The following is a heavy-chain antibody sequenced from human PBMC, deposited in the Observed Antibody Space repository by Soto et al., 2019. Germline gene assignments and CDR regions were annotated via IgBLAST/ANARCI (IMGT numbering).Heavy chain of an antibody. D-gene: IGHD2-15*01. Sequence: ASVKVSCKASGGTFSSYAISWVRQAPGQGLEWMGGIIPIFGTANYAQKFQGRVTITADESTGTAYMELSSLRSEDTAVYYCARDPVEAYYYYGMDVWGQGTTVTVSS. J-gene: IGHJ6*02. CDR2: IIPIFGTA. CDR1: GGTFSSYA. V-gene: IGHV1-69*13. CDR3: ARDPVEAYYYYGMDV.